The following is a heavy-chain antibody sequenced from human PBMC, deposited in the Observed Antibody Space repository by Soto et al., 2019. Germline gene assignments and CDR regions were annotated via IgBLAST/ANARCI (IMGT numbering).Heavy chain of an antibody. CDR3: AQALDGYNHY. V-gene: IGHV4-34*01. CDR1: CGSFSGDY. D-gene: IGHD5-12*01. J-gene: IGHJ4*02. Sequence: SETLSLTCAVYCGSFSGDYWSWIRQPPGKGLEWIGEINHSGSTNYNPSLKSRVTISVDTSKNQFSLKLSSVTAADTAVYYCAQALDGYNHYWGQGTLVTVSS. CDR2: INHSGST.